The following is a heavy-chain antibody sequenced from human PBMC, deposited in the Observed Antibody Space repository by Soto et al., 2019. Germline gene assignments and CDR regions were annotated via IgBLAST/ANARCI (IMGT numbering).Heavy chain of an antibody. CDR3: ARDNAAVGIYGMDV. Sequence: EVPLVESGGGLVQPGGSLRLSCAASESIVSSNYMSWVRQAPGKGLEWVSVIYNGVSTYYADSVKGRFTISRDNSKNMLYLQMNSLRAEDTAVYYCARDNAAVGIYGMDVWGQGTTVTVSS. CDR2: IYNGVST. J-gene: IGHJ6*02. CDR1: ESIVSSNY. D-gene: IGHD6-13*01. V-gene: IGHV3-66*01.